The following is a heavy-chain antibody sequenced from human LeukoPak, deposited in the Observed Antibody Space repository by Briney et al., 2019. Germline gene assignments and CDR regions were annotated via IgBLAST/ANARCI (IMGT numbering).Heavy chain of an antibody. J-gene: IGHJ5*02. CDR2: IYYSGST. CDR3: ARYSKYYNFWSGFDP. Sequence: TSETLSLTCTVSGGSISSYYWSWIRQPPGKGLEWIGYIYYSGSTNYNPSLKSRVTISVDTSKNQFSLKLSSVTAADTAVYYCARYSKYYNFWSGFDPWGQGTLVTVSS. CDR1: GGSISSYY. D-gene: IGHD3-3*01. V-gene: IGHV4-59*01.